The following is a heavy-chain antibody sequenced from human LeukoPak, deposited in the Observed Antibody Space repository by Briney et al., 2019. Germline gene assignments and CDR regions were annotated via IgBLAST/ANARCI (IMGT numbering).Heavy chain of an antibody. Sequence: GGSLRLSCAASGFPFSSYSMTWVRQAPGKGLEWVANIKPDGTTKFYVDSVKGRFTISRDNALNSLYLQMNSLRAEDTAIYYCARSIPYGTTWYGRSDYWGQGTLVTVS. CDR2: IKPDGTTK. CDR3: ARSIPYGTTWYGRSDY. V-gene: IGHV3-7*03. J-gene: IGHJ4*02. CDR1: GFPFSSYS. D-gene: IGHD6-13*01.